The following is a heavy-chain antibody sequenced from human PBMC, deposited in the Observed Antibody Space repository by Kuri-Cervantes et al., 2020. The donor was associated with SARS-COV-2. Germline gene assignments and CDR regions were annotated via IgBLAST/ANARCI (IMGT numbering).Heavy chain of an antibody. V-gene: IGHV3-7*02. CDR2: IKKDGSEK. Sequence: GESLKISCAASGFTFSGSAMHWVRQASGKGLEWVANIKKDGSEKYYVDSVKGRFTISRDNAKNSLYLQMNSLRAEDTAVYYCARHPYYDFWSGYTEYNWFDPWGQGTLVTVSS. CDR1: GFTFSGSA. CDR3: ARHPYYDFWSGYTEYNWFDP. D-gene: IGHD3-3*01. J-gene: IGHJ5*02.